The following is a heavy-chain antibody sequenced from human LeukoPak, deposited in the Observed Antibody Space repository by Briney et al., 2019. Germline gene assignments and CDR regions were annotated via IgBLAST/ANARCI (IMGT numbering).Heavy chain of an antibody. J-gene: IGHJ5*02. CDR1: GFPFSDYS. Sequence: GGSLRLSCAASGFPFSDYSLNWVRQAPGKGLEWVSSISRSGSYIYYADSVKGRFTISRDDAKKSLYLQMNGLRAEDTAVYYCARDRDFGVGNWFDPWGQGTLVTVSS. V-gene: IGHV3-21*01. D-gene: IGHD3-3*01. CDR2: ISRSGSYI. CDR3: ARDRDFGVGNWFDP.